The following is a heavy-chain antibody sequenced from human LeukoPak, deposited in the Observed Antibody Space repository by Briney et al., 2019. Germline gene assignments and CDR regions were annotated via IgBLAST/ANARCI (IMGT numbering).Heavy chain of an antibody. J-gene: IGHJ4*02. CDR1: GFTFSNYA. Sequence: QPGGSLRLSCAASGFTFSNYAMSWVRQAPGKGLEWVSAISGSGGSTYYADSVKGRFTISRDNSKNTLYLQMNSLRAEDTAVYYCARVSSGWYRVGVYFDYWGQGTLVTVSS. CDR2: ISGSGGST. CDR3: ARVSSGWYRVGVYFDY. V-gene: IGHV3-23*01. D-gene: IGHD6-19*01.